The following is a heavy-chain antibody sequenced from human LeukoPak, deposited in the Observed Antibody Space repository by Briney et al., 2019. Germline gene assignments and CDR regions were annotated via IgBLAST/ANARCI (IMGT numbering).Heavy chain of an antibody. V-gene: IGHV3-7*01. J-gene: IGHJ3*02. CDR2: IKQDGSEK. D-gene: IGHD6-19*01. CDR1: AFIFSGHW. Sequence: GGSLRLSCEGSAFIFSGHWMNWVRQTPGKGLEWVANIKQDGSEKNYVDSVKGRFIISRDNVKNSLYLEMDSLRVEDTAVYYCARDLTWGGAVIGWYDVFDIWGQGTMVTVSS. CDR3: ARDLTWGGAVIGWYDVFDI.